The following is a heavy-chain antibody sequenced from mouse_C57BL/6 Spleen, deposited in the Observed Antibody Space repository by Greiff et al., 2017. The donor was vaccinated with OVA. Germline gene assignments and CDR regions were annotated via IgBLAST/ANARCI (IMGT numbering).Heavy chain of an antibody. CDR1: GYTFTSYW. J-gene: IGHJ2*01. CDR2: IDPSDSET. V-gene: IGHV1-52*01. CDR3: ASCRASSRIPFDS. Sequence: QVQLKQPGAELVRPGSSVKLSCKASGYTFTSYWMHWVKQRPIQGLEWIGNIDPSDSETPYNQKFKDKATLTVDKSSSTAYMQLSSLTSEDSAVYYSASCRASSRIPFDSWGPGTTLTVSS.